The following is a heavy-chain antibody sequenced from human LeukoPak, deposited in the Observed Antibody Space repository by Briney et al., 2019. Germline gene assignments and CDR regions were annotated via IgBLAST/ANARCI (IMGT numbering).Heavy chain of an antibody. J-gene: IGHJ6*03. Sequence: PGGSLRLSCAASGFTFSSYWMHWVRQAPGKGLVWVSRINSDGSSTSYADSVKGRFTISRDNAKNTLYLQMNSLRAEDTAVYYCARDLIDYGDYFYYYYYMDVWGKGTTVTVSS. CDR1: GFTFSSYW. V-gene: IGHV3-74*01. CDR3: ARDLIDYGDYFYYYYYMDV. CDR2: INSDGSST. D-gene: IGHD4-17*01.